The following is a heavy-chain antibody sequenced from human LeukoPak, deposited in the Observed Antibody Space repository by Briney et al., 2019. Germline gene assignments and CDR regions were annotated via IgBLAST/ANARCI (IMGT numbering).Heavy chain of an antibody. CDR3: ARVRCSSNSCFPDY. CDR1: GFTFSTYW. CDR2: IKQDGSDK. D-gene: IGHD2-2*01. J-gene: IGHJ4*02. Sequence: GGSLRLSCAASGFTFSTYWMSWVRQAPGKGLEWEANIKQDGSDKYYVDSVKGRFTISRDNAKNSLFPQMNSLRAEDTAVYYCARVRCSSNSCFPDYWGQGTLVTVSS. V-gene: IGHV3-7*01.